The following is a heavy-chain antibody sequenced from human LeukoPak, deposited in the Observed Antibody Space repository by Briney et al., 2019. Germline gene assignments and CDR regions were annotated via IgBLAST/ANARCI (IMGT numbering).Heavy chain of an antibody. CDR3: ARDHLGYCTNGVCYTTYYFDY. D-gene: IGHD2-8*01. CDR1: GGTFSSYA. V-gene: IGHV1-69*05. J-gene: IGHJ4*02. CDR2: IIPIFGTA. Sequence: SVKVSCKASGGTFSSYAISWARQAPGQGLEWMGGIIPIFGTANYAQKFQGRVTITTDESTSTAYMELSSLRSEDTAVYYCARDHLGYCTNGVCYTTYYFDYWGQGTLVTVSS.